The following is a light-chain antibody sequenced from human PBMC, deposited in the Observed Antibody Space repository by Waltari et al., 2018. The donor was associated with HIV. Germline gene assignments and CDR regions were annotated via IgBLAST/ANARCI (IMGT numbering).Light chain of an antibody. CDR2: EAS. J-gene: IGKJ4*01. Sequence: DIQMTQYPSSVSASVGGAVAINCRASQSIGRALAWYQLKPGKAPRLVIYEASRLNAGVPTRFTGSVSRSNFTFDITNLQPEDFAIYICQQAKSFPHTFVGGTSVE. V-gene: IGKV1-12*01. CDR1: QSIGRA. CDR3: QQAKSFPHT.